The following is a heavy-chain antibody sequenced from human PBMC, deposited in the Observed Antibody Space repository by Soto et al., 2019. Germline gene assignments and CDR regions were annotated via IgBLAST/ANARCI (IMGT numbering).Heavy chain of an antibody. J-gene: IGHJ4*02. CDR2: ISSSSSTI. CDR3: ARDRTAVTRNFDY. V-gene: IGHV3-48*02. D-gene: IGHD6-19*01. CDR1: GFTFSGYS. Sequence: PGGSLRLSCAASGFTFSGYSMNWVRQAPGKGLEWVSYISSSSSTIYYADSVKGRFTISRDNATNSLYLQMNSLRDEDTAVYSCARDRTAVTRNFDYWGLGTLVTVSS.